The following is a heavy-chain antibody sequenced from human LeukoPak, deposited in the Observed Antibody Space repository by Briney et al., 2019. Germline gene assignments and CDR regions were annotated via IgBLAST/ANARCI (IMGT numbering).Heavy chain of an antibody. Sequence: PGGSLRPSCAASGFTFSDYYMGWIRQAPGKGLEWVSYISSSGSTIYYADSVKGRFTISKDNAKNSLYLQMNSLRAEDTAVYYCARITMIVVANAAFDIWGQGTMVTVSS. CDR1: GFTFSDYY. V-gene: IGHV3-11*04. J-gene: IGHJ3*02. CDR2: ISSSGSTI. CDR3: ARITMIVVANAAFDI. D-gene: IGHD3-22*01.